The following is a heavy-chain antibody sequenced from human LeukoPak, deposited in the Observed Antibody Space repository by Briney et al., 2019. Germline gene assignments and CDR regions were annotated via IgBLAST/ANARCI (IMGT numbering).Heavy chain of an antibody. Sequence: GGSLRLSCAASGFSFSSYGMHWVRQAPGKGLEWVAFIRYDGSNKDYTDSVKGRFTISRDNSKNTLYLQMNSLRGDDTAVYYCAKDDSTNYYYFDYWGQGTLVTVSS. J-gene: IGHJ4*02. D-gene: IGHD5-24*01. CDR3: AKDDSTNYYYFDY. CDR1: GFSFSSYG. CDR2: IRYDGSNK. V-gene: IGHV3-30*02.